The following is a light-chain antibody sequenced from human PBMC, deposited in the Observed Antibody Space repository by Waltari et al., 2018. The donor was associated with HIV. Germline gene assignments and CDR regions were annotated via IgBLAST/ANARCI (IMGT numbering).Light chain of an antibody. CDR1: SGNIASNS. CDR3: QSYDTSNHLI. Sequence: FMLTQPHSMSESPGRTVTISCTRSSGNIASNSVQWYQRRPGSAPITVIYEDTQRPPGVPERFSDSLGSSSNSASLTISGLRSEDEADDYCQSYDTSNHLIFGGGTKLTVL. J-gene: IGLJ2*01. V-gene: IGLV6-57*04. CDR2: EDT.